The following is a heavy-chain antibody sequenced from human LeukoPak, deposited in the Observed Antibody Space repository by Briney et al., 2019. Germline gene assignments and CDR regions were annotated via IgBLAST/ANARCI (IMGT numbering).Heavy chain of an antibody. CDR2: INHSGST. CDR1: GGSFSGYY. V-gene: IGHV4-34*01. CDR3: ASNQLLYGVEYFQH. D-gene: IGHD2-2*02. Sequence: PSETLSLTCAVYGGSFSGYYWSWIRQPPGKGLEWIGEINHSGSTNYNPSLKSRVTISVDTSKNQFSLELSSVTAADTAVYYCASNQLLYGVEYFQHWGQGTLVTVSS. J-gene: IGHJ1*01.